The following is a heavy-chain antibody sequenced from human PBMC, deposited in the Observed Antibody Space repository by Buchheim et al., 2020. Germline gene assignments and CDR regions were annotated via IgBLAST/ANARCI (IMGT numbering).Heavy chain of an antibody. Sequence: EVQLLESGGGLVRPGGSLRLSCAASGFTFSDYSMNWVRQAPGKGLEWVSLIRGSRSSTYYADSVKGRFTISRDNSKNTLYLQMNSLRDEDTAVYYCARGTLRGYSYGFSDYYYMDVWGKGTT. D-gene: IGHD5-18*01. CDR2: IRGSRSST. J-gene: IGHJ6*03. CDR1: GFTFSDYS. CDR3: ARGTLRGYSYGFSDYYYMDV. V-gene: IGHV3-23*01.